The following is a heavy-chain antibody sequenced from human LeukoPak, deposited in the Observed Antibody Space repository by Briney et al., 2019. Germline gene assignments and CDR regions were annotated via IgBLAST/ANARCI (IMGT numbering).Heavy chain of an antibody. CDR3: ARSANPREAWLVPFDY. Sequence: ASVKVSCKASGYTFTSYYMHWVRQAPGQGLEWMGIINPSGGSTSYAQKFQGRVTMTRDMSTSTVYMELSSLRSEDTAVNYCARSANPREAWLVPFDYWGQGTLVTVSS. CDR2: INPSGGST. CDR1: GYTFTSYY. D-gene: IGHD6-19*01. V-gene: IGHV1-46*01. J-gene: IGHJ4*02.